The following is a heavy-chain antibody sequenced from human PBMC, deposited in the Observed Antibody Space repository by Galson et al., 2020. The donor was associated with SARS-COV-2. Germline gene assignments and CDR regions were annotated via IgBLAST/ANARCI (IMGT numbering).Heavy chain of an antibody. J-gene: IGHJ3*02. CDR3: AKEYYYDSSGPLDAFDI. Sequence: GGSLRLSCAASGFTFSSYWMHWVRQAPGKGLVWVSRVNSDGSSRSYADSVKGRFTISRDNAKNTLYLQMNSLRAEDTAVYYCAKEYYYDSSGPLDAFDIWGQGTMGTVSS. CDR1: GFTFSSYW. V-gene: IGHV3-74*01. CDR2: VNSDGSSR. D-gene: IGHD3-22*01.